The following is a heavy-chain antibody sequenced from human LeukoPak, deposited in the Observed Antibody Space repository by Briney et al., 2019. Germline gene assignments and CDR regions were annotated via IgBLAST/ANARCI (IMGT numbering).Heavy chain of an antibody. Sequence: GGSLRLSCAASGFSFSSYLMHWVRQAPGKGLEWVAVIGFDVSKIYYADSVNCRFTISRDNSKNTLYMQMNSLRDEDTAVYFCARERLENCNDGSCPDALDIWGQGTMVTISS. CDR2: IGFDVSKI. CDR3: ARERLENCNDGSCPDALDI. J-gene: IGHJ3*02. V-gene: IGHV3-33*01. CDR1: GFSFSSYL. D-gene: IGHD2-15*01.